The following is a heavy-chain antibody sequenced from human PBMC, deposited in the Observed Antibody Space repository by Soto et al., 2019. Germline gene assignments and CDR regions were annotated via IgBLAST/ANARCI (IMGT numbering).Heavy chain of an antibody. D-gene: IGHD2-15*01. V-gene: IGHV3-48*02. J-gene: IGHJ6*02. Sequence: TGGSLRLSCAASGFTFSSYGMNWVRQAPGMGLEWVSYISSSSSTIYYADSVKGRFTISRDNAKNSLYLQMNRLRDEDTAVYYCARYCSGGSCHAGYYHYGMDVWGQGTTVTVSS. CDR2: ISSSSSTI. CDR3: ARYCSGGSCHAGYYHYGMDV. CDR1: GFTFSSYG.